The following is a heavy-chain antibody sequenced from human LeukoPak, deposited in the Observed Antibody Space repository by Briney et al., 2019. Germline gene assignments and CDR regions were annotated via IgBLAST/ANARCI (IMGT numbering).Heavy chain of an antibody. CDR2: INPNSGGT. CDR3: ARDSPYMVRGVPNWFDP. CDR1: GYTFTGYY. J-gene: IGHJ5*02. D-gene: IGHD3-10*01. Sequence: GRSLRLSCAASGYTFTGYYMHWVRQAPGQGLEWMGWINPNSGGTNYAQKFQGKVTMTRDTSISTAYMELSRLRSDDTAVYYCARDSPYMVRGVPNWFDPWGQGTLVTVSS. V-gene: IGHV1-2*02.